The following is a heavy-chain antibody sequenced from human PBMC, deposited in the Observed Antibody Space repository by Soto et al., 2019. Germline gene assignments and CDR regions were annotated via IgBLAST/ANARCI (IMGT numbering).Heavy chain of an antibody. Sequence: QVQLVESGGGVVQPGGSLRLSCAASGFSFSSYGIHWVRQAPGKGLEWVAVISNEGSIQYYADSVKGRFTISRDNSENAVFLQMNSLRGEDTAVYYCAKEGGTLGTSASYGFDYCGQGSRVTVSS. CDR3: AKEGGTLGTSASYGFDY. CDR1: GFSFSSYG. CDR2: ISNEGSIQ. J-gene: IGHJ4*02. V-gene: IGHV3-30*18. D-gene: IGHD1-7*01.